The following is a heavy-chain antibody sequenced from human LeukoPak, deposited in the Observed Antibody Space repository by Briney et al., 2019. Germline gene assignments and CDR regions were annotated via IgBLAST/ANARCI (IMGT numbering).Heavy chain of an antibody. D-gene: IGHD6-13*01. CDR3: ARGWYSSTSNWFDP. Sequence: ASVKVSCKASGGTFSSYAISWVRQAPGQGLEWMGGIIPIFGTANYAQKFQGRVTMTRDTSTSTVYMELSSLRSEDTAVYYCARGWYSSTSNWFDPWGQGTLVTVSS. CDR1: GGTFSSYA. J-gene: IGHJ5*02. V-gene: IGHV1-69*05. CDR2: IIPIFGTA.